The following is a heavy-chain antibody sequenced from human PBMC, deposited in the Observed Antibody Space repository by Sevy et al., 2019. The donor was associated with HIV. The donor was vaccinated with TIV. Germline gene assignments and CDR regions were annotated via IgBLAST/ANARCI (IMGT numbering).Heavy chain of an antibody. D-gene: IGHD3-3*01. Sequence: ASVKVSCKASGGTFSSYAISWVRQAPGQGLEWMGGIIPIFGTANYAQKFQGRVTITADKSTSTAYMELSSLRSEDMAVYYCAREDGYYRLNWFDPWGQGTLVTVSS. J-gene: IGHJ5*02. CDR2: IIPIFGTA. V-gene: IGHV1-69*06. CDR3: AREDGYYRLNWFDP. CDR1: GGTFSSYA.